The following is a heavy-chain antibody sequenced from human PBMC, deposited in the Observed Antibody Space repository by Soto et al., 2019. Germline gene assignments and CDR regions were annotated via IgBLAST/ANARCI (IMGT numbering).Heavy chain of an antibody. Sequence: ASVKVSCKASGYTFTNYYIHWVRQAPGQGLEWMGVINPTGGRASYAPKFQGRVTLTRDTSTSTAYMELSSLRSDDTAVYFCSRLTTMVREINDDPFAFWGQGTLVTVSS. V-gene: IGHV1-46*03. D-gene: IGHD3-10*01. CDR2: INPTGGRA. CDR3: SRLTTMVREINDDPFAF. CDR1: GYTFTNYY. J-gene: IGHJ4*03.